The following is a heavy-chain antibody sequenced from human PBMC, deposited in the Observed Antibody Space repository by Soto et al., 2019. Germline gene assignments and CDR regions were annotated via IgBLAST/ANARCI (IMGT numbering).Heavy chain of an antibody. CDR2: INPSGGRT. D-gene: IGHD3-10*01. CDR1: GYTFTTHY. Sequence: QVQLVQSGTEVKKPGASVNVSCKASGYTFTTHYMHWVRQAPGQGLEWMGIINPSGGRTTYALKFQGRVTMTSETSTNTVYVELTSLRSEDTAIYFCARAGENYGSGTFSPPLRYYFNSWGQGTLVTVSS. J-gene: IGHJ4*02. CDR3: ARAGENYGSGTFSPPLRYYFNS. V-gene: IGHV1-46*01.